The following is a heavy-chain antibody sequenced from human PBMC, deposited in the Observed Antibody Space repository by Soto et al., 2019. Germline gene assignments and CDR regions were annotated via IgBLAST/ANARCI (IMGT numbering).Heavy chain of an antibody. CDR3: ARDVSSSGP. CDR1: AFTLSSYG. CDR2: IWYDGSNK. J-gene: IGHJ5*02. V-gene: IGHV3-33*01. Sequence: PGGSLRLACAPAAFTLSSYGMHWVRQAPGKGLEWVAVIWYDGSNKYYADSVKGRFTISRDNSKNTLYLQMNSLRAEYTAVYYCARDVSSSGPWGQGTLVTVSS. D-gene: IGHD6-6*01.